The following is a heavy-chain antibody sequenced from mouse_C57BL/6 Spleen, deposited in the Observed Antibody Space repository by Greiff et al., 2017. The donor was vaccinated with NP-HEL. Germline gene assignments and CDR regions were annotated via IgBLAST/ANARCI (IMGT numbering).Heavy chain of an antibody. CDR1: GYAFTNYL. J-gene: IGHJ3*01. V-gene: IGHV1-54*01. D-gene: IGHD1-1*01. Sequence: QVQLQQSGAELVRPGTSVKVSCKASGYAFTNYLIEWVKQRPGPSLEWIGVINPGSGGTNYNEKFKGKATLTADKSSSTAYMQLSSLTSEDSAVYFCAGGDYGSSYGVAYWGQGTLVTVSA. CDR2: INPGSGGT. CDR3: AGGDYGSSYGVAY.